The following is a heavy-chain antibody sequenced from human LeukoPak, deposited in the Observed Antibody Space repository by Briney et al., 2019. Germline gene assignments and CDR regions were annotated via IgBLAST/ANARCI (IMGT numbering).Heavy chain of an antibody. CDR2: INAGNGNT. CDR3: ARDRGSGWVLDFDY. J-gene: IGHJ4*02. CDR1: GFTFTSYA. V-gene: IGHV1-3*01. D-gene: IGHD6-19*01. Sequence: GGSLRLSCSASGFTFTSYAMHWVRQAPGQRLEWMGWINAGNGNTKYSQKFQGRVTITRDTSASTAYMELSSLRSEDTAVYYCARDRGSGWVLDFDYWGQGTLVTVSS.